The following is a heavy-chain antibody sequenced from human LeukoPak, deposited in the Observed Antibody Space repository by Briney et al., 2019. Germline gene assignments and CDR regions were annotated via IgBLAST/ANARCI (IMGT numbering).Heavy chain of an antibody. D-gene: IGHD5-12*01. V-gene: IGHV3-7*01. CDR2: IKQDGSEK. CDR3: ARVGLDRRGYSGYEAFDY. CDR1: GFTFSSYR. Sequence: GGSLRLSCAASGFTFSSYRMSWVRQAPGKGLEWVANIKQDGSEKYYVDSVKGRFTISRDNAKNPPYLQINSLRAEDTAVYYCARVGLDRRGYSGYEAFDYWGQGTLVTVSS. J-gene: IGHJ4*02.